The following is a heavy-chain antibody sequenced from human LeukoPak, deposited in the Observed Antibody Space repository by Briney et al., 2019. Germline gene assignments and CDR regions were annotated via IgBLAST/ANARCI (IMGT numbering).Heavy chain of an antibody. J-gene: IGHJ4*02. CDR2: IYHSGST. Sequence: PSETLSLTCTVSGYSISSGYYWGWIRQPPGKGLEWIGSIYHSGSTYYNPSLKSRVTISVDTSKNQFSLKLSSVTAADTAVYYCARLLGPAALGYWGQGTLVTVSS. CDR1: GYSISSGYY. CDR3: ARLLGPAALGY. V-gene: IGHV4-38-2*02. D-gene: IGHD2-2*01.